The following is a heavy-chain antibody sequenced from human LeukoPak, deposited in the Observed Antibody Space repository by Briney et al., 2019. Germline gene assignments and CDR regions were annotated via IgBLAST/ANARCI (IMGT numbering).Heavy chain of an antibody. Sequence: PGGSLRLSCAASGFIFSSYAMSWVRQAPGKGLEWVSAISGSGGSTYYADSVKGRFTISRDNSKNTLYLQMNSLRAEDTAVYYCAKSVHPESSGWCGQGPDFDYWGQGTLVTVSS. CDR3: AKSVHPESSGWCGQGPDFDY. CDR2: ISGSGGST. J-gene: IGHJ4*02. V-gene: IGHV3-23*01. CDR1: GFIFSSYA. D-gene: IGHD6-19*01.